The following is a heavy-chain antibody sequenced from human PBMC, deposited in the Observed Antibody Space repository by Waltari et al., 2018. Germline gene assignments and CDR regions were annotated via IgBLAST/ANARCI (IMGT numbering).Heavy chain of an antibody. CDR1: GFTFSSYS. CDR2: ISSSSSYI. Sequence: EVQLVESGGGLVKPGGSLRLSCAASGFTFSSYSMNWVRQAPGKGLEWVSSISSSSSYIYYADSVKGRFTISRDNAKNSLYLQMNSLRAEDTAVYYCAKDARGTVTILMTDWGQGTLVTVSS. J-gene: IGHJ4*02. V-gene: IGHV3-21*01. D-gene: IGHD4-17*01. CDR3: AKDARGTVTILMTD.